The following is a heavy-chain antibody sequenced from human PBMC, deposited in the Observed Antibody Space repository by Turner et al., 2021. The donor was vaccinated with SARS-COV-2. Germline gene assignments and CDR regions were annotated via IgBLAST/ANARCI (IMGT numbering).Heavy chain of an antibody. D-gene: IGHD2-21*02. CDR2: ISHSGST. V-gene: IGHV4-34*01. CDR3: ARVNYGGVTVRDYYSYYGMDV. J-gene: IGHJ6*02. Sequence: QVQLQQWGAGLWKPSETLSLTCAAYGGSFSGYYWSWIRQSPGKGLEWMGEISHSGSTTYNPSLKSRVTLSVDRSKIQFSLRLSSVTAADTAVYYCARVNYGGVTVRDYYSYYGMDVWGQGTTVTVS. CDR1: GGSFSGYY.